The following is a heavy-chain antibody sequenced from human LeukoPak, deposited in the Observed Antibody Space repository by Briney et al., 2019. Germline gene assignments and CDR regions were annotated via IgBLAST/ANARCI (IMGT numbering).Heavy chain of an antibody. CDR1: GGSISSGSYY. D-gene: IGHD3-3*01. J-gene: IGHJ4*02. CDR3: ARGSHYDFWGGYYDY. Sequence: PSETLSLTCTVSGGSISSGSYYWSWIRQPAGKGLEWIGRIYTSGSTNYNPSLKSRVTIPVDTSKNQFSLKLSSVTAADTAVYYCARGSHYDFWGGYYDYWGQGTLVTVSS. CDR2: IYTSGST. V-gene: IGHV4-61*02.